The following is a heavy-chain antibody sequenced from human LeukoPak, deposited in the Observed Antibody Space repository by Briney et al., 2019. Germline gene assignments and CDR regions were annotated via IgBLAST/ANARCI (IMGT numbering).Heavy chain of an antibody. D-gene: IGHD3-22*01. CDR3: ARDSLRSASTIYDSSPIDY. J-gene: IGHJ4*02. Sequence: PGGSLRLPCAASGFTFSSYAMHWVRQAPGKGLEWVAVISYDGSNKYYADSVKGRFTISRDNSKNTLYLQMNSLRAEDTAVYYCARDSLRSASTIYDSSPIDYWGQGTLVTVSS. CDR2: ISYDGSNK. CDR1: GFTFSSYA. V-gene: IGHV3-30-3*01.